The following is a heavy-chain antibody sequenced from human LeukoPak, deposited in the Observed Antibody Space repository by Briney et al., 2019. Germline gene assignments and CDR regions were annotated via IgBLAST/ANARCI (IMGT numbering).Heavy chain of an antibody. CDR1: GFTVSSNY. CDR2: IYSGGST. V-gene: IGHV3-53*01. J-gene: IGHJ4*02. CDR3: ASGNSGSYYVFYY. Sequence: GGSLRLSCAASGFTVSSNYMSWVRQAPGKGLEWASVIYSGGSTYYADSVKGRLTISRDNSKNTLYLQMNSLRAEDTAVYYCASGNSGSYYVFYYWGQGTLVTVSS. D-gene: IGHD1-26*01.